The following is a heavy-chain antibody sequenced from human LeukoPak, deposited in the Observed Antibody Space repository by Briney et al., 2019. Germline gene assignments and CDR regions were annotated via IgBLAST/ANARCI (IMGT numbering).Heavy chain of an antibody. Sequence: GGSLRLSCAASGFVFSDYWMSWVRQAPGKGLEWEANIKQDGGEKYYVDSVKGRFTISRDNAKNSLYLQMNSLRAEDTAVYYCARGPTTVTSPHFDNWGQGTLVTVSS. J-gene: IGHJ4*02. CDR1: GFVFSDYW. D-gene: IGHD4-17*01. CDR2: IKQDGGEK. V-gene: IGHV3-7*03. CDR3: ARGPTTVTSPHFDN.